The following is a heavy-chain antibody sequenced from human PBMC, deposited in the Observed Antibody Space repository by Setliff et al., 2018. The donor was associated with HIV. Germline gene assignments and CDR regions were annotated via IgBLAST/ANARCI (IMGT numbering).Heavy chain of an antibody. CDR2: ISYSGRP. D-gene: IGHD3-10*01. CDR1: GGSVNTSSYY. J-gene: IGHJ4*02. CDR3: ARAPFYYGSGSYQTFDY. Sequence: SETLSLTCTVSGGSVNTSSYYWGWIRQPPGRGLEWIGSISYSGRPYYNPSLKSRVAIYLDPSKNQFSLNLISVTAADTAVYYRARAPFYYGSGSYQTFDYWGQGTLVTVSS. V-gene: IGHV4-39*02.